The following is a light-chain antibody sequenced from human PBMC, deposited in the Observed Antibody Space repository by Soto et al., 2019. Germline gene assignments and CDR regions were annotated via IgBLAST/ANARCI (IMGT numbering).Light chain of an antibody. CDR3: QLTTFFPIT. CDR1: QGISSW. V-gene: IGKV1-12*01. Sequence: DPPMTQSPSSVSASVGRRVTITCRASQGISSWLYWYQQKPGAAPKLLIYSASSLESGVPSRFSGSGSGTDFTLTISSLQPEDFATYYYQLTTFFPITFCQGGLLEI. J-gene: IGKJ5*01. CDR2: SAS.